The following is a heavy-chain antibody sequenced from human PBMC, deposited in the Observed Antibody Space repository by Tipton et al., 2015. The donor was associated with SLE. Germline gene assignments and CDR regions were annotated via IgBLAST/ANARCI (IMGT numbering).Heavy chain of an antibody. CDR3: TTGGSSGWYAARDY. CDR2: IKSKTDGGTT. CDR1: GFTFSNAW. J-gene: IGHJ4*02. Sequence: SLRLSCAASGFTFSNAWMSWVRQAPGKGLEWVGRIKSKTDGGTTDYAAPVKGRFTISRDDSKNTLHLQMNSLKTEDTAVYYCTTGGSSGWYAARDYWGQGTLVTVSS. V-gene: IGHV3-15*01. D-gene: IGHD6-19*01.